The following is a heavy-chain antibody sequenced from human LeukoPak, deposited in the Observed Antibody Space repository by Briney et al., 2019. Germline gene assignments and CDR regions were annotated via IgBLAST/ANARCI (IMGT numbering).Heavy chain of an antibody. J-gene: IGHJ6*02. CDR2: INPNSGGT. V-gene: IGHV1-2*02. Sequence: ASVKVSCKASGYTFTGYYMHWVRQAPGQGLEWMGWINPNSGGTNYAQKFQGRVTMTRDTSISTAYMELSRLRSDDTAVYYCARVGYSSSWYSKGYCYYYGMDVWGQGTTVTVSS. CDR3: ARVGYSSSWYSKGYCYYYGMDV. D-gene: IGHD6-13*01. CDR1: GYTFTGYY.